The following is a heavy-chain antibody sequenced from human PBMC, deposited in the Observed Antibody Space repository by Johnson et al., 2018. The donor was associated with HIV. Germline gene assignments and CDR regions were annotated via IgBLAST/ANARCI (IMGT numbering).Heavy chain of an antibody. CDR3: PKDAHMVTPQSAFDI. Sequence: VQLVESGGGLVQPGRSLRLSCVASGFTFDDYAMHWVRQAPGKGLEWVSGISWNSGSIGYADSVKGRFTISRDNAKNSLYLQMNSLRAEDTALYYCPKDAHMVTPQSAFDIWGQGTMVTVSS. CDR2: ISWNSGSI. D-gene: IGHD5-18*01. J-gene: IGHJ3*02. CDR1: GFTFDDYA. V-gene: IGHV3-9*01.